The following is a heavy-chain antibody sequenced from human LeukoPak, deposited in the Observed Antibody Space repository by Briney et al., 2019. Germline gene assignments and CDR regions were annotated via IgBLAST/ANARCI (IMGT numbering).Heavy chain of an antibody. V-gene: IGHV4-59*01. CDR3: ARGTSTVVTYYYYYMDV. J-gene: IGHJ6*03. CDR1: GGSISSYY. CDR2: IYYSGST. Sequence: PSETLSLTCTVSGGSISSYYWSWIRQPPGKGLEWIGYIYYSGSTNYNPSLKSRVTISVDTSKNQFSLKLSSVTAADTAVYYCARGTSTVVTYYYYYMDVWGKGTTVTVSS. D-gene: IGHD4-23*01.